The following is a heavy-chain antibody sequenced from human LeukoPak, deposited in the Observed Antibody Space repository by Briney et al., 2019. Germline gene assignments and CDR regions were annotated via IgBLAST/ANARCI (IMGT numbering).Heavy chain of an antibody. CDR2: ISGSGGST. Sequence: GGSLRLSCAASGFTFSSYAMSWVRQAPGKGLEWVSAISGSGGSTYYADSVKGRFTISRDNSKNTLYLQMNSLRAEDTAVYYCATTPIAVAGGYYYYYYGMDVWGQGTRSPSP. V-gene: IGHV3-23*01. CDR3: ATTPIAVAGGYYYYYYGMDV. CDR1: GFTFSSYA. D-gene: IGHD6-19*01. J-gene: IGHJ6*02.